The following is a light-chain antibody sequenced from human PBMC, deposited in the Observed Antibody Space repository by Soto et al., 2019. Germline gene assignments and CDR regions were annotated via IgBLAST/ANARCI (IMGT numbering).Light chain of an antibody. CDR2: GAS. J-gene: IGKJ1*01. CDR1: QSVSSN. Sequence: EIGITQSPPTLLLPPGERSTLSCRPSQSVSSNLAWYQQKPGQAPRLLNYGASTRATGIPARFRGSGSGTAFTLTISSLQSEDFAVYYRQQYNNWPKWTFGQGTKVDI. CDR3: QQYNNWPKWT. V-gene: IGKV3-15*01.